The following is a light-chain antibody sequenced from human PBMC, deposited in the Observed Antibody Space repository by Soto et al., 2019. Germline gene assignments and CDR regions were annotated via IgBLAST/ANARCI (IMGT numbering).Light chain of an antibody. CDR3: QQSYDAQFT. J-gene: IGKJ4*01. Sequence: DIPLTQSPSSLSASVGDEVTITCRASQGLSHYLTWYQQKPGRAPTLLIYGVSTLQNGVPSRFNSGRSWKDFTLTINNLPIEDFGTYYCQQSYDAQFTFGGGTRVEIK. CDR1: QGLSHY. V-gene: IGKV1-39*01. CDR2: GVS.